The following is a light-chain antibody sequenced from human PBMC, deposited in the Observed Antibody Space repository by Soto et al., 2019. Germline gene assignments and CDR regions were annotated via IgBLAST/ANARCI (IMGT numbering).Light chain of an antibody. CDR2: DAS. V-gene: IGKV1-5*01. J-gene: IGKJ1*01. Sequence: DIQMTQSPSTLSASVGDRVTITCRASQSVSSWLAWYQQKPGKAPKLLIYDASTLESGVPSRLSGSGSGTEFTLTITSLQADDSATYYCQQFHSYSPTFGQGTKVELK. CDR1: QSVSSW. CDR3: QQFHSYSPT.